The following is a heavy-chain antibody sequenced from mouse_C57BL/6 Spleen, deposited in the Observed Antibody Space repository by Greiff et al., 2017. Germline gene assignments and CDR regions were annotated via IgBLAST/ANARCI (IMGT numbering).Heavy chain of an antibody. CDR2: IDPSDSET. J-gene: IGHJ1*03. CDR1: GYTFTDYW. Sequence: VQLQQPGAELVRPGSSVKLSCKASGYTFTDYWMHWVKQRPIQGLEWIGNIDPSDSETHYNQKFKDKATLTVDKSSSTAYMQLSSLTSEDSAVYYCARRGGRGCDWYFDVWGTGTTVTVSS. D-gene: IGHD3-3*01. CDR3: ARRGGRGCDWYFDV. V-gene: IGHV1-52*01.